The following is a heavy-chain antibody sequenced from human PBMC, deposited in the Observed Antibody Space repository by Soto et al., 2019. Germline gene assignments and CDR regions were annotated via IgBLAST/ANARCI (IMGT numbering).Heavy chain of an antibody. D-gene: IGHD3-22*01. CDR2: IYWDDDK. CDR3: ARDSSGYYGFDY. V-gene: IGHV2-5*02. CDR1: GFSLSTSGVG. Sequence: QITLKESGPTLVKPTQTLTLTCTFSGFSLSTSGVGVGWIRRPPGKALEWLALIYWDDDKRYSPSLKSRLTITKDTSKNQVVLTMTNMDPVDTATYYCARDSSGYYGFDYWGQGTLVTVSS. J-gene: IGHJ4*02.